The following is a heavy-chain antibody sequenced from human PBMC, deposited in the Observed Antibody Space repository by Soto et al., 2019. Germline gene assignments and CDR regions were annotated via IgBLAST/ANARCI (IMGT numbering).Heavy chain of an antibody. V-gene: IGHV4-39*01. CDR1: GGSISSSSYY. D-gene: IGHD3-9*01. CDR2: IYYSGST. Sequence: PSETLSLTCTVSGGSISSSSYYWGWIRQPPGKGLEWIGSIYYSGSTYYNPSLKSRVTISVDTSKNQFSLKLSSVTAADTAVYYCARCVRVGAYKRDILTGYVDYWGQGTLVTVSS. CDR3: ARCVRVGAYKRDILTGYVDY. J-gene: IGHJ4*02.